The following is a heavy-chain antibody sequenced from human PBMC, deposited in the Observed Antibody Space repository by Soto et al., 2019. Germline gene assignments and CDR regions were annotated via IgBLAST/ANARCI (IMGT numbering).Heavy chain of an antibody. CDR1: GFTFNNFA. CDR3: ARGELSRPLRAFSYDY. V-gene: IGHV3-23*01. D-gene: IGHD6-6*01. CDR2: ISGSGSNT. Sequence: GSLRVSAAAPGFTFNNFAIILVRQAPGKGLEWVSAISGSGSNTYYADSVKGRFTISRDNSKNTVSLQMNSMRVEDTAVYYCARGELSRPLRAFSYDYWGQGTLVTASS. J-gene: IGHJ4*02.